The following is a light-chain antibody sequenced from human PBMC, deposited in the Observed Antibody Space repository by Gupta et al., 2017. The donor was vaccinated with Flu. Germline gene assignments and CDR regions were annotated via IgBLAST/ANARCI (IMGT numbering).Light chain of an antibody. Sequence: PTPLSASVGDKVHIACRGSPSISRYLNWYQHKPGKGPKLLIYDASRLESGVPSRFGGSGSGTDFSLTITSLQPEDFATYFCHQSYTPPLTFGGGTKVEI. V-gene: IGKV1-39*01. CDR2: DAS. CDR3: HQSYTPPLT. J-gene: IGKJ4*01. CDR1: PSISRY.